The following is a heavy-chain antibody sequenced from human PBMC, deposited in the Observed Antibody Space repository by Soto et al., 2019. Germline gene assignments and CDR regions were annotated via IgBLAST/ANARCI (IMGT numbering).Heavy chain of an antibody. CDR2: IHPSGGGS. V-gene: IGHV1-46*02. Sequence: ASVKVSCKSSGYPFNTYYLHWVRQAPGQGLEWMGMIHPSGGGSTYAQKFLGRVTMTMDSSTSTVFMELTSLRSADTAVYYCARGCRISVEIDRFDSWGQGTLVTVSS. D-gene: IGHD2-21*01. CDR1: GYPFNTYY. J-gene: IGHJ4*02. CDR3: ARGCRISVEIDRFDS.